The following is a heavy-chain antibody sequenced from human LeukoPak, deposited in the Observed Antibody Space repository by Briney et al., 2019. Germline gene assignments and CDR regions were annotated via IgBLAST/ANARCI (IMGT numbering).Heavy chain of an antibody. CDR2: TTGSGGST. V-gene: IGHV3-23*01. Sequence: PGGSLRLSCEASGFTFSNSAMSWVRQAPGKGLEWVSATTGSGGSTFYADSVRGRFIISRDNSKNTLYLQMNSLRDEDTAMYYCAKDLVRGADCWGQGTLVTVSS. CDR3: AKDLVRGADC. D-gene: IGHD3-10*01. CDR1: GFTFSNSA. J-gene: IGHJ4*02.